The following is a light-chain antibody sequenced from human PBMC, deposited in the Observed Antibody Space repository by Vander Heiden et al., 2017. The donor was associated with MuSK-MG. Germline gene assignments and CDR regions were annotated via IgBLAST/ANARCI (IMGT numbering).Light chain of an antibody. Sequence: DIQMTQSPSSLSASVGDRVTITCRASQSISSYLNWYQQKPLIAPKLLLYAASSFQRAVPSTFRPSGPATDFTLSISMLHPAALATSYSLLSYSTPYTSGQWTKLEIK. CDR1: QSISSY. J-gene: IGKJ2*01. CDR3: LLSYSTPYT. V-gene: IGKV1-39*01. CDR2: AAS.